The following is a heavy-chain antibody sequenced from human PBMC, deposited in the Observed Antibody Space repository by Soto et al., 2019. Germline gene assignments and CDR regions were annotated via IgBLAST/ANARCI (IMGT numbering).Heavy chain of an antibody. Sequence: PGGSLRLSCAASGFTFSSYGMHWVRQAPGKGLEWVAVISYDGSNKYYADSVKGRFTISRDNSKNTLYLQMNSLRAEDTAVYYYANNDNSIAAAEEYYFDYWGQGTLVTVSS. V-gene: IGHV3-30*18. CDR2: ISYDGSNK. CDR1: GFTFSSYG. CDR3: ANNDNSIAAAEEYYFDY. D-gene: IGHD6-13*01. J-gene: IGHJ4*02.